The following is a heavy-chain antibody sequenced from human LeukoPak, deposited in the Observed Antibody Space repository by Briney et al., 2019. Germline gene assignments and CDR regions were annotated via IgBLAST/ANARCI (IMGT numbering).Heavy chain of an antibody. Sequence: GGSLRLSCAASGFTVSSNYMSWVRQAPGKGLEWVSVIYSGGDTYYADSVKGRFTISRDNSKNTLYLQMNSLRAEDTAVYYCARSPAYGDYLFAYWGQGPLVTVS. CDR3: ARSPAYGDYLFAY. J-gene: IGHJ4*02. CDR1: GFTVSSNY. D-gene: IGHD4-17*01. V-gene: IGHV3-66*01. CDR2: IYSGGDT.